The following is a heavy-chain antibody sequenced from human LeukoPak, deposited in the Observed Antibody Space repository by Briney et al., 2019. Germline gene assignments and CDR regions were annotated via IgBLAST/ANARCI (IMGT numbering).Heavy chain of an antibody. J-gene: IGHJ4*02. V-gene: IGHV3-33*08. CDR3: ARDHSVAGRNYFDY. Sequence: GGSLRLSCAASGFTFSRYAMHWVRQAPGKGLEWVAVIWYDGSNKYYADSVKGRFTISRDNSKNTLYLQMNSLRAEDTAVYYCARDHSVAGRNYFDYWGQGTLVTVSS. CDR2: IWYDGSNK. CDR1: GFTFSRYA. D-gene: IGHD6-19*01.